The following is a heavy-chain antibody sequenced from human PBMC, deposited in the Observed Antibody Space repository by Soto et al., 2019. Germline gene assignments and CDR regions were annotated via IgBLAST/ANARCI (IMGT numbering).Heavy chain of an antibody. CDR1: GGSISSYY. CDR3: ARGDPLLWFGEKVYYGMDV. Sequence: SETLSLTCTVSGGSISSYYWSWIRQPPGKGLEWIGYIYYSGSTNYNPSLKSRVTISVDTSKNQFSLKLSSVTAADTAVYYCARGDPLLWFGEKVYYGMDVWGQRTTVT. J-gene: IGHJ6*02. D-gene: IGHD3-10*01. CDR2: IYYSGST. V-gene: IGHV4-59*01.